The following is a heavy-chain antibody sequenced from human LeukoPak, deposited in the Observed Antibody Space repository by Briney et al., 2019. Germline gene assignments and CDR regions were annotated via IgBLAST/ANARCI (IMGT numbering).Heavy chain of an antibody. CDR1: GFNFSSYR. V-gene: IGHV3-21*04. CDR2: ISSSSSYI. D-gene: IGHD1-26*01. J-gene: IGHJ4*02. CDR3: AKGRRAPLVGTSTKSWLDY. Sequence: GGSLRLSCAASGFNFSSYRMNWVRQAPGKGLEWVSSISSSSSYIYYADSLKGRFTISRDNAKNSLYLQMNSLRAEDTAVYYCAKGRRAPLVGTSTKSWLDYWGQGTLVTVSS.